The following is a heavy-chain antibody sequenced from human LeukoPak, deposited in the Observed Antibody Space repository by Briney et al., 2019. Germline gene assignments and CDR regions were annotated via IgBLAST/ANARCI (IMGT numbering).Heavy chain of an antibody. D-gene: IGHD2-15*01. Sequence: GGSLRLSCAASGFTFSSYSMNWVRQAPGKGLEWVSSISSSSSYIYYADSVKGRFTISRDNANNSLYLQMDSLRAEDTAIYYCTRVPGVVYYDYMDVWGKGTTVTVSS. V-gene: IGHV3-21*01. CDR2: ISSSSSYI. J-gene: IGHJ6*03. CDR3: TRVPGVVYYDYMDV. CDR1: GFTFSSYS.